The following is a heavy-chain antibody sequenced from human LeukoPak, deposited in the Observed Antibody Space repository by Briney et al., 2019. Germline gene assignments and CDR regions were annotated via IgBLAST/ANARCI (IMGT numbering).Heavy chain of an antibody. D-gene: IGHD2-2*01. CDR1: GYIFTNYW. J-gene: IGHJ3*02. CDR3: ARPRGIVVVPAAPDAFDI. Sequence: GESLKISCRGSGYIFTNYWIGWVRQMPGQGPEWMGIIYPGDSDTRYSPSFQGQVTISVERSINTAYLQWSSLKTSDTAMYYCARPRGIVVVPAAPDAFDIWGQGTMVTVSS. CDR2: IYPGDSDT. V-gene: IGHV5-51*01.